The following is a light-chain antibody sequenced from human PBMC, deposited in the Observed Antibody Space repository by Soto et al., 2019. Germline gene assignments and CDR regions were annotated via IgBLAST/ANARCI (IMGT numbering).Light chain of an antibody. V-gene: IGLV4-69*01. J-gene: IGLJ3*02. CDR3: QTLGTGPWV. CDR1: SGHSSYA. CDR2: LNSDGSH. Sequence: QLVLTQSPSASASLGASVKLTCTLSSGHSSYAIAWHQQQPEKGPRYLMKLNSDGSHSKGDGIPDRFSGSSSGAERYLTISSLQSEDEADYYCQTLGTGPWVFGGGTKLTDL.